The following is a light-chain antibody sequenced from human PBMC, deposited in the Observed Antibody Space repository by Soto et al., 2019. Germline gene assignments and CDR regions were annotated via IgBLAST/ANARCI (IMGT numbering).Light chain of an antibody. CDR1: SSDVGGYNY. V-gene: IGLV2-14*01. CDR2: DVS. CDR3: SSYTSSSTYV. J-gene: IGLJ1*01. Sequence: LTQPASVSGSPGQSITISCTGTSSDVGGYNYVSWYQQHPGKAPKLMIYDVSNRPSGVSNRFSGSKSGNTASLTISGLQADDEADYYCSSYTSSSTYVFGTGTKVTVL.